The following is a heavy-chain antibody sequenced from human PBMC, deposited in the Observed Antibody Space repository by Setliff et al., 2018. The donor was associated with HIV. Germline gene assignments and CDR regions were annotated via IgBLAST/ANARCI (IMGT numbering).Heavy chain of an antibody. V-gene: IGHV1-2*02. CDR2: INPNSGDT. CDR1: GYTFTSYY. CDR3: ARDYYGSGSYYYLDY. D-gene: IGHD3-10*01. J-gene: IGHJ4*02. Sequence: GASVKVSCKASGYTFTSYYMHWVRQAPGQGLEWMGWINPNSGDTKYAQKFQGRVTMTRDTSISTAYMELSRLRPDDTAVFYCARDYYGSGSYYYLDYWGQGTLVTVSS.